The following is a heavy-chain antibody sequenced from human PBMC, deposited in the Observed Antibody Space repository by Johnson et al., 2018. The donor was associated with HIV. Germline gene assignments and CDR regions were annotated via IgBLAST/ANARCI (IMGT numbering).Heavy chain of an antibody. Sequence: QMQLVESGGGVVQPGRSLRLSCAASGFTFSSYGMHWVRQAPGKGLEWVAVIWYDGSNKYYADSVKGRFTISRDNSKNTLYLQMNSLRAEDTAVYYGARDHWRDEAFDIWGQGTMVTVSS. CDR3: ARDHWRDEAFDI. V-gene: IGHV3-33*01. J-gene: IGHJ3*02. CDR1: GFTFSSYG. CDR2: IWYDGSNK. D-gene: IGHD1-1*01.